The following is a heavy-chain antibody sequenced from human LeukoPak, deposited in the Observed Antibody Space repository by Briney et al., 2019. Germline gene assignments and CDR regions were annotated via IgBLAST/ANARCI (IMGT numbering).Heavy chain of an antibody. J-gene: IGHJ6*02. V-gene: IGHV3-30*18. CDR3: AKRFGWTADSYYYYGMDV. CDR1: GFTFSSYG. CDR2: ISYDGGNK. Sequence: GGSLRLSCAASGFTFSSYGIHWVRQAPGKGLEWVAVISYDGGNKYYADSVKGRFTISRDNSKNTLYLQMNSLRAEDTAVYYCAKRFGWTADSYYYYGMDVWGQGTTVTVSS. D-gene: IGHD3-16*01.